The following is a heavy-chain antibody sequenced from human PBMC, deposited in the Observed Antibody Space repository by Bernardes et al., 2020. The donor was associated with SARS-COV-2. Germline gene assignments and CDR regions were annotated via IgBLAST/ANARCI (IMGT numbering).Heavy chain of an antibody. CDR1: GFTFSAYS. V-gene: IGHV3-7*04. CDR3: ARDRKWFAEISDFDY. D-gene: IGHD3-10*01. CDR2: IKKDGSDK. J-gene: IGHJ4*02. Sequence: GGSLRLSCAASGFTFSAYSMTWVRQAPGKGLEWVANIKKDGSDKNYVDSVKGRFTISRDNAKNSLSLEMNSLRAEDTAVYYCARDRKWFAEISDFDYWGQGTLVTVSS.